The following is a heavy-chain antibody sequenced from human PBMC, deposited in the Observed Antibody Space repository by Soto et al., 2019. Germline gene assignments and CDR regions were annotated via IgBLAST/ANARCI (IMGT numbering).Heavy chain of an antibody. CDR3: ARAPIAAADSGGMDF. CDR1: GYTFTSYG. V-gene: IGHV1-18*04. D-gene: IGHD6-13*01. J-gene: IGHJ6*02. CDR2: LSAYNGNT. Sequence: ASVKVSCKASGYTFTSYGISWVRQAPVQGLEWMGWLSAYNGNTNYAQKLQGRVTMTTDTSTSTAYMELRSLRSDDTAVYYCARAPIAAADSGGMDFSGQGTTVTVSS.